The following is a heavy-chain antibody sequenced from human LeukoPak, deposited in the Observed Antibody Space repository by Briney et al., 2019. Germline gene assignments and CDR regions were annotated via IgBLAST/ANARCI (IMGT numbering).Heavy chain of an antibody. CDR1: GFTFSHHD. CDR2: ITSNGHNT. J-gene: IGHJ5*02. Sequence: GGSLRLSCAASGFTFSHHDMHWVRQAPGKGLEYVSGITSNGHNTHYANSVRGRFTISRDNSNNMLFLQLASLRPEDMAVYYCTREANRIFTSWGRGTLVTVSS. CDR3: TREANRIFTS. V-gene: IGHV3-64*01.